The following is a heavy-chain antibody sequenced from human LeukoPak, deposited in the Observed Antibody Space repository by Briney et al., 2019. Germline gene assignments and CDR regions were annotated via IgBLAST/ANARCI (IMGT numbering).Heavy chain of an antibody. J-gene: IGHJ5*02. D-gene: IGHD2-15*01. CDR1: GGSISSYY. V-gene: IGHV4-59*01. CDR2: IYYSGGT. Sequence: SETLSLTCTVSGGSISSYYWSWIRQPPGKGLEWIGYIYYSGGTNYNPSLKSRVTISVDTSENQFSLKLSSVTAADTAVYYCARERGDCSGGSCYNWFDPWGQRTLVTVAS. CDR3: ARERGDCSGGSCYNWFDP.